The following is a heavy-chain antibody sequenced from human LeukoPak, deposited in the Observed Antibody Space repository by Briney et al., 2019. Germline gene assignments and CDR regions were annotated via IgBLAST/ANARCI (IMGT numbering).Heavy chain of an antibody. Sequence: PGGSLRLSCAASGFTFDDYAMHWVRQAPGKGLEWVSGISWNSGSIGYADSVKGRFTISRDNAKNSLYPQMNSLRAEDTALYYCARDAIGYCSSTSCYGYFQHWGQGTLVTVSS. CDR1: GFTFDDYA. CDR2: ISWNSGSI. J-gene: IGHJ1*01. V-gene: IGHV3-9*01. CDR3: ARDAIGYCSSTSCYGYFQH. D-gene: IGHD2-2*01.